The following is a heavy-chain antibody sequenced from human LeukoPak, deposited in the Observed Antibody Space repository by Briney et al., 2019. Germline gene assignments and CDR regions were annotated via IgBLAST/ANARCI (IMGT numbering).Heavy chain of an antibody. J-gene: IGHJ4*02. CDR3: ARDGSSGWYGGRYFDY. CDR2: INSDGSST. V-gene: IGHV3-74*01. D-gene: IGHD6-19*01. CDR1: GFTFSSYW. Sequence: GGSLRLSCAASGFTFSSYWMHWVRQAPGKGLVWVSRINSDGSSTSYADSVKGRFTISRDNAKNTLYLQMNSLRAEGTAVYYCARDGSSGWYGGRYFDYWGQGTLVTVSS.